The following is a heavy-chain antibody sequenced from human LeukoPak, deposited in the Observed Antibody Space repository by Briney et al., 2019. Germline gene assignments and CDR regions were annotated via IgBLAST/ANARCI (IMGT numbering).Heavy chain of an antibody. V-gene: IGHV1-18*01. CDR2: ISAYNGNT. CDR1: GYTLTSYG. J-gene: IGHJ3*02. D-gene: IGHD1-20*01. Sequence: ASVKVSCQASGYTLTSYGISWVRQAPGQGLEWMGWISAYNGNTNYAQKLQGRVTMTTDTSTSTAYMELRSLRSDDTAVYYCARGGRGGITETPRAFDIWGQGTMVTVSS. CDR3: ARGGRGGITETPRAFDI.